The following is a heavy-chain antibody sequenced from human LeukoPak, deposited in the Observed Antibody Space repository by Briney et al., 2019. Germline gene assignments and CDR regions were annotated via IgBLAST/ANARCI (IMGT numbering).Heavy chain of an antibody. J-gene: IGHJ4*02. CDR1: GFTFSNYG. Sequence: GGSLRLSCAASGFTFSNYGMTWVRQAPGKGLEWVAVISDSGRSTYYADSLKGRFTISRDNSKNTLYLQMNSLRAEDTAVYYCAKSYYDFWSGYYILGYFDYWGQGTLVTVSS. CDR2: ISDSGRST. D-gene: IGHD3-3*01. CDR3: AKSYYDFWSGYYILGYFDY. V-gene: IGHV3-23*01.